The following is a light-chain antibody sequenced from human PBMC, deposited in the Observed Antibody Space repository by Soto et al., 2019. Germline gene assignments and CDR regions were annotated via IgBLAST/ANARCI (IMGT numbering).Light chain of an antibody. CDR1: QSVSSSY. CDR2: GAS. J-gene: IGKJ4*01. Sequence: EIVLTQSPGTLSLSPGERATLSCRASQSVSSSYLAWYQQKPGQAPRLLIYGASSRATGIPDRFSDSGSGTDFTLTISRLEPEDFAVYYCQQYGSSALTFGGGTKVEIK. V-gene: IGKV3-20*01. CDR3: QQYGSSALT.